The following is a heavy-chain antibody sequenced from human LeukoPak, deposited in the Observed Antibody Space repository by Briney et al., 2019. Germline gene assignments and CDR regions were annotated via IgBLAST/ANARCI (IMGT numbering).Heavy chain of an antibody. J-gene: IGHJ4*02. CDR1: GYTLTELS. CDR3: ATDRSYYDSSGYYHLGFDY. D-gene: IGHD3-22*01. CDR2: FDPEDGET. V-gene: IGHV1-24*01. Sequence: ASVKVSCKVSGYTLTELSMHWVRQAPGKGLEWMGGFDPEDGETIYAQKFQGRVTMTEDTSTDTAYMELSSLRSEDTAVYYCATDRSYYDSSGYYHLGFDYWGQGTLVTVSS.